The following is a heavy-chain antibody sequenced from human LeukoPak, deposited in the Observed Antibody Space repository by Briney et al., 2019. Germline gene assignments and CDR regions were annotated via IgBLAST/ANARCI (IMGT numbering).Heavy chain of an antibody. V-gene: IGHV4-39*07. CDR3: ARRRYDASGYYPSRGRYFDY. CDR2: IYYSGNT. CDR1: GGSISSSSYY. D-gene: IGHD3-22*01. Sequence: SETLSLTCTVSGGSISSSSYYWGWIRQPPGKGLEWIGSIYYSGNTYYNPSLKSRVTISVDTSKNQFSLELTSVTAADTAVYYCARRRYDASGYYPSRGRYFDYWGQGTLVTVSS. J-gene: IGHJ4*02.